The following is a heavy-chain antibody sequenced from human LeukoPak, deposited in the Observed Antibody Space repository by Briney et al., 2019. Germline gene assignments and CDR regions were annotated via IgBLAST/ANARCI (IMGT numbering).Heavy chain of an antibody. D-gene: IGHD3-9*01. CDR3: ANGPKGRVYSYYDILTGYSSDYYYGMDV. CDR1: GGSFSGYY. Sequence: SETLSLTCAVYGGSFSGYYWSWIRQPPGKGLEWIGEINHSGSTNYNPSLKSRVTISVDTSKNQFSLKLSSVTAADTAVYYCANGPKGRVYSYYDILTGYSSDYYYGMDVWGQGTTVTVSS. V-gene: IGHV4-34*01. J-gene: IGHJ6*02. CDR2: INHSGST.